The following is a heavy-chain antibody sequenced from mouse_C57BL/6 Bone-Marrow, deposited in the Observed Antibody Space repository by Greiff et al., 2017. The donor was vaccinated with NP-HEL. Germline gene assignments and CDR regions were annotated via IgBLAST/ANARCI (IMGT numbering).Heavy chain of an antibody. D-gene: IGHD2-2*01. Sequence: VQLQQPGAELVRPGSSVKLSCKASGYTFTSYWMDWVKQRPGQGLEWIGNIYPSDSETHYNQKFKDKATLTVDKSSSTAYMQLSSLTSEDSAVYYCARGGEWLRRWDYWGQGTSVTVSS. J-gene: IGHJ4*01. CDR2: IYPSDSET. CDR1: GYTFTSYW. V-gene: IGHV1-61*01. CDR3: ARGGEWLRRWDY.